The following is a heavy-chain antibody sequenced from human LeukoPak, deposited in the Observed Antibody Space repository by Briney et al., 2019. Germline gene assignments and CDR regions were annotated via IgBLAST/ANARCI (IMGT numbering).Heavy chain of an antibody. CDR2: IKQDGSEK. CDR1: GLTFSSYW. D-gene: IGHD5-12*01. J-gene: IGHJ4*02. V-gene: IGHV3-7*01. CDR3: ARVGSGYEDY. Sequence: GGSLRLSCAASGLTFSSYWMSWVRQAPGKGLEWVANIKQDGSEKYYVDSVKGRFTISRDNAKNSLYLQMNSLRAEDTAAYYCARVGSGYEDYWGQGTLVTVSS.